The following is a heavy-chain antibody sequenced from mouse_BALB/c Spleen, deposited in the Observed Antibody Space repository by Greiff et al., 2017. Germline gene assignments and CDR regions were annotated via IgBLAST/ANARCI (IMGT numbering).Heavy chain of an antibody. CDR1: GFTFSSYT. CDR2: ISSGGSYT. V-gene: IGHV5-6-4*01. D-gene: IGHD1-1*01. J-gene: IGHJ4*01. CDR3: TRADYYGSSYVGAMDY. Sequence: DVKLQESGGGLVKPGGSLKLSCAASGFTFSSYTMSWVRQTPEKRLEWVATISSGGSYTYYPDSVKGRFTISRDNAKNTLYLQMSSLKSEDTAMYYCTRADYYGSSYVGAMDYWGQGTSVTVSS.